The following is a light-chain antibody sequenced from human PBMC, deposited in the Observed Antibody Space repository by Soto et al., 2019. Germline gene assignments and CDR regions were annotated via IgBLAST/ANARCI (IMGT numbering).Light chain of an antibody. CDR2: AAS. J-gene: IGKJ4*01. CDR3: LQDHNYPLT. CDR1: QGIRND. Sequence: AIQMTQSPSSLSASVGDRVTITCLASQGIRNDLGWFQQKPGKAPKLLISAASSLQSGVPSRFSGSGSGTDFTLTISSLQPEDFATYYCLQDHNYPLTFGGGTKVDIK. V-gene: IGKV1-6*01.